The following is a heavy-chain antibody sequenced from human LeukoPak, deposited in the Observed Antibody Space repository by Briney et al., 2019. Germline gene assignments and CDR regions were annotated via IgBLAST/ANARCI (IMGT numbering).Heavy chain of an antibody. V-gene: IGHV4-59*08. CDR1: GGSISSYY. CDR3: ARSLPYSSGWALTDV. J-gene: IGHJ6*02. CDR2: IYYSGST. D-gene: IGHD6-19*01. Sequence: PSETLSLTCTVSGGSISSYYLNWIRQPPGKGLEWSGYIYYSGSTNYNPSLKSRVTISVDTSKNQFSLRLSSVTAADTAVYYCARSLPYSSGWALTDVWGQGTTVTVSS.